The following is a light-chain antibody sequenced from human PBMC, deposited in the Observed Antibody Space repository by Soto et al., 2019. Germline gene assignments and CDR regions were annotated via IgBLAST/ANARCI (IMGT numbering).Light chain of an antibody. Sequence: QSALTQPPSASASPGQSVTISCTGTSGDVGGYNFVSWYQQHPGTAPILMIYEVSERPSGVPDRFSGSKSGDTASLPVSGLQADDEDDYYCSSYAGSNIWVFGGGTKLTVL. CDR1: SGDVGGYNF. J-gene: IGLJ2*01. V-gene: IGLV2-8*01. CDR2: EVS. CDR3: SSYAGSNIWV.